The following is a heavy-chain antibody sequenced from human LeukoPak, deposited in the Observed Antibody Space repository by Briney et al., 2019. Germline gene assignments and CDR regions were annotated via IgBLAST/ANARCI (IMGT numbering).Heavy chain of an antibody. J-gene: IGHJ6*03. V-gene: IGHV3-7*01. D-gene: IGHD5-18*01. CDR3: AREFGYSYDYYYYMDV. Sequence: QPGGSLRLSCAASGFTFSSYWMSWVRQAPGKGLEWVANIKQHGSEKYYVDSVKGRFTISRDNAKNSLYLQMNSLRAEDTAVYYCAREFGYSYDYYYYMDVWGKGTTVTVSS. CDR2: IKQHGSEK. CDR1: GFTFSSYW.